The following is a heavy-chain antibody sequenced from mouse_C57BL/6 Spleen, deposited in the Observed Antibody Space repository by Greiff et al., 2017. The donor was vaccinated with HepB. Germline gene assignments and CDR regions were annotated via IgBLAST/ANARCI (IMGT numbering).Heavy chain of an antibody. CDR2: IDPENGDT. Sequence: VQLQQSGAELVRPGASVKLSCTASGFNIKDYYMHWVKQRPEQGLEWIGWIDPENGDTEYASKFQGKATITADTSSNTAYLQLSSLTSEDTAVYYCTTSSSHWYFDVWGTGTTVTVSS. CDR1: GFNIKDYY. V-gene: IGHV14-4*01. CDR3: TTSSSHWYFDV. D-gene: IGHD1-1*01. J-gene: IGHJ1*03.